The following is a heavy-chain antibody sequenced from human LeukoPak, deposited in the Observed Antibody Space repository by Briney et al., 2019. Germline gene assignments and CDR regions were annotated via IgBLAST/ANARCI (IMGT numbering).Heavy chain of an antibody. J-gene: IGHJ4*02. CDR2: IYYSGST. CDR1: GGSISGYY. V-gene: IGHV4-59*05. CDR3: ARHSDSSGYYFDY. Sequence: PSETLSLTCTVSGGSISGYYWTWIRQPPGKGLEWIGSIYYSGSTYYNPSLKSRVTISVDTSKNQFSLKLSSVTAADTAVYYCARHSDSSGYYFDYWGQGTLVTVSS. D-gene: IGHD3-22*01.